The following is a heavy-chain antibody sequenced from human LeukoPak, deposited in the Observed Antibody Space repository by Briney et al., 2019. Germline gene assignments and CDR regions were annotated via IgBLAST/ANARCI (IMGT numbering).Heavy chain of an antibody. Sequence: GESLRLSCAASGFTFSSYWMHWVRQAPGKGLVWVSRINSDGSSTSYADSVKGRFTISRDNAKNTLYLQMNSLRAEDTAVYYCARVRYCSGGSCYPTYFDCWGQGTLVTVSS. J-gene: IGHJ4*02. CDR3: ARVRYCSGGSCYPTYFDC. V-gene: IGHV3-74*01. D-gene: IGHD2-15*01. CDR1: GFTFSSYW. CDR2: INSDGSST.